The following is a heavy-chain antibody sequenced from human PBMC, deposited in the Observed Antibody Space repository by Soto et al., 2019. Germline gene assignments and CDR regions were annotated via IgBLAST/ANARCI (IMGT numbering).Heavy chain of an antibody. CDR3: AKDYISAWGTLDY. CDR2: ISYDGSNK. V-gene: IGHV3-30*18. D-gene: IGHD6-25*01. Sequence: GGSLRLSCAASGFTFSSYGMHWVRQAPGKGLEWVAVISYDGSNKYYADSVKGRFTISRDNSKNTLYLQMNSLRAEDTAVYYCAKDYISAWGTLDYWGQGTLVTVSS. CDR1: GFTFSSYG. J-gene: IGHJ4*02.